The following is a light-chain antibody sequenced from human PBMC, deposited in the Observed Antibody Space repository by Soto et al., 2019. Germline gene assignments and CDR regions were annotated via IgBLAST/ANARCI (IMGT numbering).Light chain of an antibody. J-gene: IGLJ1*01. Sequence: SALTQPRSVSGSPGQSVTISCTGTSSDVGGYNYVSWYQQLPGKAPKLMIYDVSKRPSGVPDRFSGSKSGNTASLTISGLQAEDEADYYCCSYAGSYTLYVFGSGTKVTVL. CDR2: DVS. CDR1: SSDVGGYNY. V-gene: IGLV2-11*01. CDR3: CSYAGSYTLYV.